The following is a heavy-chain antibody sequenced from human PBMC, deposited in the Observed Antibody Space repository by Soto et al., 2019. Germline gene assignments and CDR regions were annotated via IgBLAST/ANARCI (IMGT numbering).Heavy chain of an antibody. J-gene: IGHJ4*02. CDR3: ARATPVVGYDY. D-gene: IGHD1-26*01. V-gene: IGHV3-74*01. Sequence: PGGSLRLSCAASEFNLRSYWMHWVRQAPGKGLVWVSRINSDGSSISYADSVKGRFTISRDNAENTLYLQMSSLRVEDSAVYYCARATPVVGYDYWGQGTLVTVSS. CDR1: EFNLRSYW. CDR2: INSDGSSI.